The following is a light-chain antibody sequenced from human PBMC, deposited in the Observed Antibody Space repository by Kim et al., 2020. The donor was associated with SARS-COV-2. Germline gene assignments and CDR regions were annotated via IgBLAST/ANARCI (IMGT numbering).Light chain of an antibody. V-gene: IGKV3-20*01. CDR2: GAS. CDR1: RGISSSS. CDR3: QQYSSSPPA. J-gene: IGKJ3*01. Sequence: PPGGGAPLSCRASRGISSSSFAWYQQTPGQAPRLLIDGASSGATGIADRCSGSGSATDFTLTIRRLEPEDFAVYCCQQYSSSPPAFGPGTKVDIK.